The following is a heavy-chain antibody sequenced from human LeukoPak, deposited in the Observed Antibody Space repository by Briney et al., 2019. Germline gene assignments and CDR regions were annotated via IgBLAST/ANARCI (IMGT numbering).Heavy chain of an antibody. D-gene: IGHD3-3*01. Sequence: ASVKVSCKASGYTFTSYYMHWVRQAPGQGLEWMGVINPSGGSTSYAQKFQGRVTMPRDMSTSTVYMELSSLRSEDTAVYYCARDTTTYYDFWSGINWFDPWGQGTLVTVSS. CDR2: INPSGGST. V-gene: IGHV1-46*01. J-gene: IGHJ5*02. CDR1: GYTFTSYY. CDR3: ARDTTTYYDFWSGINWFDP.